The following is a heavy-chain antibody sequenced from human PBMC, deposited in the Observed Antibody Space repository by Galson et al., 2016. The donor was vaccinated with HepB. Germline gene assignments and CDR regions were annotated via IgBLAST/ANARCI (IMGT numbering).Heavy chain of an antibody. CDR3: ARGLGHDDGMDV. V-gene: IGHV1-69*13. Sequence: SVKVSCKASGGTFSSHGISWVRQAPGQGLEWMGGIIPTVDTPKYAQKFQGRVTITADELTTTLHMEVSSLRYEDTAVYFCARGLGHDDGMDVWGQGTTVTVSS. J-gene: IGHJ6*02. CDR1: GGTFSSHG. D-gene: IGHD5-12*01. CDR2: IIPTVDTP.